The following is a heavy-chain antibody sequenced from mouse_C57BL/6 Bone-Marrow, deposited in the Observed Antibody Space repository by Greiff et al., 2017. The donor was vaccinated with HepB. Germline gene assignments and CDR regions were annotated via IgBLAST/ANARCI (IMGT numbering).Heavy chain of an antibody. D-gene: IGHD1-1*01. CDR2: IDPSDSYT. V-gene: IGHV1-59*01. CDR3: AREDPYYGSSFDY. Sequence: VQLQQPGAELVRPGTSVKLSCKASGYTFTSYWMHWVKQRPGQGLEWIGVIDPSDSYTNYNQKFKGKATLTVDTPSSTAYMQLSSLTSEDSAVYYCAREDPYYGSSFDYWGQGTTLTVSS. J-gene: IGHJ2*01. CDR1: GYTFTSYW.